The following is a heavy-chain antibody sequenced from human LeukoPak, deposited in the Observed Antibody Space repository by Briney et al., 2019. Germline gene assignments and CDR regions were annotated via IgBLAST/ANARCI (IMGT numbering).Heavy chain of an antibody. D-gene: IGHD3-22*01. CDR1: GFTFRSYA. Sequence: PGGSLRLSCAASGFTFRSYAMSWVRQAPGKGLEWVSTISGSGDSTYYAVSVKGRFTISRDNFQNTLYLQTNSLRDEDTAVYYCAKVAPCSYHYDRSGFYYYFDYWGRGTLVTVSS. J-gene: IGHJ4*02. V-gene: IGHV3-23*01. CDR3: AKVAPCSYHYDRSGFYYYFDY. CDR2: ISGSGDST.